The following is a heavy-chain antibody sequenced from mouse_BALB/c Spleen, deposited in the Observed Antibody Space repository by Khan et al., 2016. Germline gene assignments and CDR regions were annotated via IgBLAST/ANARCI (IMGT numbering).Heavy chain of an antibody. D-gene: IGHD1-2*01. CDR2: FSSGGST. V-gene: IGHV5-6-5*01. Sequence: EVELVEPGGGLVKPGGSLKLPCAASGFTFSSYAMSWVRQTLEKRLEWVASFSSGGSTYYPDSVKGRVTISRDNARNILYLQISGLRSEDTAMYYCARCYYGYCFDYWGQGTTLTVSS. CDR1: GFTFSSYA. CDR3: ARCYYGYCFDY. J-gene: IGHJ2*01.